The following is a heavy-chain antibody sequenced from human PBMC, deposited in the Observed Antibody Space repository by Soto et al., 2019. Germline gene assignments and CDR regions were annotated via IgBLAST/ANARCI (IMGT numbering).Heavy chain of an antibody. CDR2: IIPIFGTA. CDR3: GRGWGYDSNDYYYAY. CDR1: GGTFSRHA. Sequence: QVQLVQPGAEVRKPGSSVKVSCKASGGTFSRHAISWVRQAPGQGLEWMGGIIPIFGTANHAQKFQGRVTIIADESTSTVYMELSSLRSEDTAMYYCGRGWGYDSNDYYYAYWGQGTLVIVSS. D-gene: IGHD3-22*01. V-gene: IGHV1-69*01. J-gene: IGHJ4*02.